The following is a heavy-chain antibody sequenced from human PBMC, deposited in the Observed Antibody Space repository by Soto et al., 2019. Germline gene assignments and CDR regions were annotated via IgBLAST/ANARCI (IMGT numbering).Heavy chain of an antibody. CDR2: ISAYNGNT. V-gene: IGHV1-18*01. D-gene: IGHD6-6*01. Sequence: QVQLVQSGAEVKKPGASVKVSCKASGYTFTSYGISWVRQAPGQGLEWMGWISAYNGNTNYAQKLQGRVTMTTVPSTSTAYMERRGVSSDDTAVYYCARVGSSAYYSCGMDVWGQGPTVPVSS. J-gene: IGHJ6*02. CDR3: ARVGSSAYYSCGMDV. CDR1: GYTFTSYG.